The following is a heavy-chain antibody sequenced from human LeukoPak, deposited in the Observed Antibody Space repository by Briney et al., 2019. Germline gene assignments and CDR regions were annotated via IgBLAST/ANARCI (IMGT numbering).Heavy chain of an antibody. J-gene: IGHJ5*02. CDR2: ISADNGST. Sequence: ASVKVSCKASGYTFTGYYMHWVRQAPGQGLEWMGWISADNGSTNYAQKFQDRVTMTTDTSTSTVYLELRSLRSDDTAVFYCATEVPHCSGGTCYFGWFDPWGQGTLVTVSS. D-gene: IGHD2-15*01. V-gene: IGHV1-18*04. CDR1: GYTFTGYY. CDR3: ATEVPHCSGGTCYFGWFDP.